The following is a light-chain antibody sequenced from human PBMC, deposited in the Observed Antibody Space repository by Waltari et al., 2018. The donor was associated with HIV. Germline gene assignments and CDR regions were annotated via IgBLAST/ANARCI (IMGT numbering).Light chain of an antibody. CDR2: QNN. CDR1: SGSISSNY. J-gene: IGLJ3*02. Sequence: FILTQPHSVSGSPGTTVNISCTRHSGSISSNYVPWFQQRPGSATINVTYQNNQRASGVADRFSGSIDRSSNSASLTISGLKTEDEADFFCQSYDTSNSHWVFGGGTKLTVL. CDR3: QSYDTSNSHWV. V-gene: IGLV6-57*03.